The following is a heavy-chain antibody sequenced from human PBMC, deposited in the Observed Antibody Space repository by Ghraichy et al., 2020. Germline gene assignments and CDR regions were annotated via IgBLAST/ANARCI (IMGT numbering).Heavy chain of an antibody. CDR2: ISAYNGNT. CDR1: GYTFTSYG. D-gene: IGHD4-17*01. V-gene: IGHV1-18*01. J-gene: IGHJ3*02. CDR3: ARDRDDYGDYVEAFDI. Sequence: ASVKVSCKASGYTFTSYGISWVRQAPGQGLEWMGWISAYNGNTNYAQKLQGRVTMTTDTSTSTAYMELRSLRSDDTAVYYCARDRDDYGDYVEAFDIWGQGTMVTVSS.